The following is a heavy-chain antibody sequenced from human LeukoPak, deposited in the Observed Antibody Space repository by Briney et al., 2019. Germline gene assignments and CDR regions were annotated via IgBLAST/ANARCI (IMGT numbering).Heavy chain of an antibody. V-gene: IGHV3-15*07. CDR3: TTVSRLVRYYFDY. CDR1: GFTFISAW. D-gene: IGHD6-19*01. CDR2: IKSKTEAGTI. J-gene: IGHJ4*02. Sequence: GGSLRLSCAASGFTFISAWMNWVRQAPGKGLEWVGRIKSKTEAGTIDYAAPVKGRFTISRDDSKNTLYLQMNSLKTEDTAVYYCTTVSRLVRYYFDYWGQGTLVTVSS.